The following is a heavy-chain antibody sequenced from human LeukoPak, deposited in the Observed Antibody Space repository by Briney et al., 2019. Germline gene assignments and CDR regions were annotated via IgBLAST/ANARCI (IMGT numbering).Heavy chain of an antibody. Sequence: ASVKVSCQASGYTFTSYGISWVRQAPGQGLEWMGWISAYNGNTNYAQKLQGRVTMTTDTSTSTAYMELRSLRSDDTAVYYCARVVRDYDILTLDFDYWGQGTLVTVSS. V-gene: IGHV1-18*01. D-gene: IGHD3-9*01. CDR3: ARVVRDYDILTLDFDY. J-gene: IGHJ4*02. CDR2: ISAYNGNT. CDR1: GYTFTSYG.